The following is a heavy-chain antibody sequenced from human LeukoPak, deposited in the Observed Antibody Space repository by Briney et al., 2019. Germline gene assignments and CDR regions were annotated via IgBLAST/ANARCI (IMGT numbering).Heavy chain of an antibody. Sequence: PSETLSLTCAVYGGSFSGCYWSWIRQPPGKGLEWIGEINHSGSTNYNPSLKSRVTISVDTSKNQFSLKLSSVTAADTAVYYCARGMITIFGVGNWFDPWGQGTLVTVSS. CDR2: INHSGST. D-gene: IGHD3-3*01. J-gene: IGHJ5*02. CDR1: GGSFSGCY. V-gene: IGHV4-34*01. CDR3: ARGMITIFGVGNWFDP.